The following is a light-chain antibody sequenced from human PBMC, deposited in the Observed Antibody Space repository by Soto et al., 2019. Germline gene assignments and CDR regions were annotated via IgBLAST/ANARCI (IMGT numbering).Light chain of an antibody. CDR2: EGN. CDR3: CSYAGGPVI. V-gene: IGLV6-57*02. J-gene: IGLJ2*01. CDR1: SGSIASNY. Sequence: NFMLTQPHSVSESPGKTVTISCTGSSGSIASNYVQWYQQRPGSAPASVIYEGNQRRSGVPDRFSASRSGNTASLTISGLQAEDEADYHCCSYAGGPVIFGGGTKLTVL.